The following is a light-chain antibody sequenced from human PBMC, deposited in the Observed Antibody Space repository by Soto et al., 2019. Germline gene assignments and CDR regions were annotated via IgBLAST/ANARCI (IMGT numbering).Light chain of an antibody. V-gene: IGLV2-23*02. CDR1: SSDVGSYNL. CDR2: EVT. J-gene: IGLJ1*01. CDR3: CSYAGTSTYYV. Sequence: QSVLTQPGSVSGSPGQSITISCTGTSSDVGSYNLVSWYQQHPGKAPKLMISEVTKRPSGVSNRFSGSKSGNTASLTISGLQAEDETDYYCCSYAGTSTYYVFGTGTRSPS.